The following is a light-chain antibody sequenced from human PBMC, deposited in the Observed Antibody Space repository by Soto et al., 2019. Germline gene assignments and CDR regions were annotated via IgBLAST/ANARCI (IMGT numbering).Light chain of an antibody. CDR1: SNDVGGYNY. Sequence: QYALTQPRSVSGSPGQSVTISCTGTSNDVGGYNYVSWYQQPPGKAPKLMIYDVNKRPSGVPDRFSGSKSGNTASLTISGLQAEDEADYYCCSYAGSYSWVFVGGTKVTVL. V-gene: IGLV2-11*01. J-gene: IGLJ3*02. CDR3: CSYAGSYSWV. CDR2: DVN.